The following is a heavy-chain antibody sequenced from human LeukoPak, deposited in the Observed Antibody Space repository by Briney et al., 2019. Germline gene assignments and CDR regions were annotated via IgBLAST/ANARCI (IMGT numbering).Heavy chain of an antibody. D-gene: IGHD1-26*01. CDR2: IYYSGST. CDR1: GGSISSSSYY. Sequence: SETLSLTCTVSGGSISSSSYYWGWIRQPPGKGLEWIGSIYYSGSTYYNPSLKSRVTISVDTSKNQFSLKLSSVTAADTAVYYCATVIVGATRYYFDYWGQGTLVTVSS. CDR3: ATVIVGATRYYFDY. V-gene: IGHV4-39*01. J-gene: IGHJ4*02.